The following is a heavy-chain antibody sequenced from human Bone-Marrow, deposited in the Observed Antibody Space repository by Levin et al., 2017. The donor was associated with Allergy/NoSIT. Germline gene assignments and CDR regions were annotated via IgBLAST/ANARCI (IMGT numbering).Heavy chain of an antibody. D-gene: IGHD2-8*01. J-gene: IGHJ5*02. CDR1: GGSITRTTYY. V-gene: IGHV4-39*01. CDR2: IDYTGTS. Sequence: PSETLSLTCVVSGGSITRTTYYWGWIRQPPGKGLEWIGSIDYTGTSVYSPPLKSRVSISIDTSKNQFSLTVYSVTAADTAVYYCAAPQGPLQWSELDPWGQGKLVIVSS. CDR3: AAPQGPLQWSELDP.